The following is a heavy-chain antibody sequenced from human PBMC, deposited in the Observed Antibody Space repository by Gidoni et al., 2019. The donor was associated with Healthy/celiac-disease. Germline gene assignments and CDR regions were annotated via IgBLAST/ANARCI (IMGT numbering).Heavy chain of an antibody. J-gene: IGHJ4*02. D-gene: IGHD3-10*01. CDR3: ARWLSLRGATDY. CDR1: GYTFTSYA. CDR2: INAGNGNT. V-gene: IGHV1-3*01. Sequence: QVQLVQSGAEVKKPGASVKVSCKASGYTFTSYAMHWVRQAPGQRLEWMGWINAGNGNTKYSQKFQGRVTITRDTSASTAYMELSSLRSEDTAVYYCARWLSLRGATDYWGQGTLVTVSS.